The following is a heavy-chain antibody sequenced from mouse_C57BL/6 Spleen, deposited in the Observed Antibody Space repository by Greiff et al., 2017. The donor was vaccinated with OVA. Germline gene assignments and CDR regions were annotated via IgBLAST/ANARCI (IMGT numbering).Heavy chain of an antibody. CDR1: GYTFTSYW. J-gene: IGHJ4*01. CDR3: ARSYYYGSTYYYAMDY. D-gene: IGHD1-1*01. CDR2: IHPNSGST. Sequence: VQLQQPGAELVKPGASVKLSCKASGYTFTSYWMHWVKQRPGQGLEWIGMIHPNSGSTNYNEKFKSKATLTVDKSSSTAYMQLSSLTSEDSAVYYCARSYYYGSTYYYAMDYWGQGTSVTVSS. V-gene: IGHV1-64*01.